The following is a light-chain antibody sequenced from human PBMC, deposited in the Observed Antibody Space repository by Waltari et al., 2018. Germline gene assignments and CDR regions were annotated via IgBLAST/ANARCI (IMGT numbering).Light chain of an antibody. V-gene: IGLV2-11*01. Sequence: QSALTQPRSVSGSPGQSVTISCTGTSSDVGGYNYASWYQHLPGKAPKLIIYDVTKWPSGVPDRFSGSKSGNTASLTISGLLGEDEADYYCCSYGGSSWVFGGGTKLTVL. CDR1: SSDVGGYNY. J-gene: IGLJ3*02. CDR2: DVT. CDR3: CSYGGSSWV.